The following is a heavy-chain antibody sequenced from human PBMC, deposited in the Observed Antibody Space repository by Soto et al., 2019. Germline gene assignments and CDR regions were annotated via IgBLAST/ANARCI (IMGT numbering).Heavy chain of an antibody. CDR2: ISSSSSYI. J-gene: IGHJ6*02. Sequence: SGGSLRLSCAASGFTFSSYSMNWVRQAPGKGLEWVSSISSSSSYIYYADSVKGRFTISRDNAKNSLYLQMNSLRAEDTAVYYCARDLDKEYYYYGMDVWGQGTTVTVSS. V-gene: IGHV3-21*01. D-gene: IGHD3-9*01. CDR3: ARDLDKEYYYYGMDV. CDR1: GFTFSSYS.